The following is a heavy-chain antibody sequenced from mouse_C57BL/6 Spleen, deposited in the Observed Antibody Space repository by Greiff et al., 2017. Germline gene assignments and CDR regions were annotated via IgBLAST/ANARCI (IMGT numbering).Heavy chain of an antibody. CDR3: AVRTDYAMDY. CDR1: GYTFTSYG. J-gene: IGHJ4*01. V-gene: IGHV1-81*01. D-gene: IGHD2-14*01. CDR2: IYPRSGNP. Sequence: QVQLKESGAELARPGASVKLSCKASGYTFTSYGISWVKQRTGQGLEWIGEIYPRSGNPYYNEQFKGKDTLTADKSSSTAYMELSSLSSEDSAVYCCAVRTDYAMDYWGQGTSVTVSS.